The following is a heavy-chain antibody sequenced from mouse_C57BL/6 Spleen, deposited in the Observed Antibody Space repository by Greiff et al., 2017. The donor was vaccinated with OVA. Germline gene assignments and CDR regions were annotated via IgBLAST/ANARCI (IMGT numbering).Heavy chain of an antibody. V-gene: IGHV6-3*01. Sequence: EVQLQESGGGLVQPGGSMKLSCVASGFTFSNYWMNWVRQSPEKGLEWVAQIRLKSDNYATHYAESVKGRFTISRDDSKSSVYLQMNNLRAEDTGIYYCTRDDYVYYAMDYWGQGTSVTVSS. D-gene: IGHD2-4*01. J-gene: IGHJ4*01. CDR2: IRLKSDNYAT. CDR1: GFTFSNYW. CDR3: TRDDYVYYAMDY.